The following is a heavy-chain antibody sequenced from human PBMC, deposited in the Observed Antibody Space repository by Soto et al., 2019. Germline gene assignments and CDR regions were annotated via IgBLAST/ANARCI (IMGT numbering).Heavy chain of an antibody. CDR1: GGTFSSYA. J-gene: IGHJ4*02. CDR2: TIPLFGTA. V-gene: IGHV1-69*13. Sequence: SVKVSCKASGGTFSSYAISWVRQAHGQGLEWMGGTIPLFGTANYAQKFQGRVTITADESTSAAYMELSGLRSEDTAVYYCARDRGVLEYWGQGTMVTVSS. CDR3: ARDRGVLEY.